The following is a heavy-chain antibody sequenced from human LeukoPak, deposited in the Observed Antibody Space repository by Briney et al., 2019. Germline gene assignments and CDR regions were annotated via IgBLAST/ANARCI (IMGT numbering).Heavy chain of an antibody. V-gene: IGHV1-18*01. J-gene: IGHJ3*02. CDR1: GYTFTSYG. Sequence: ASVKVSCKASGYTFTSYGISWVRQAPGQGLEWMGWISAYNGNTNYAQKFQGRVTMTRDTSISTAYMELSRLRSDDTAVYYCARVPRIAAAGTKAFDIWGQGTMVTVSS. CDR3: ARVPRIAAAGTKAFDI. D-gene: IGHD6-13*01. CDR2: ISAYNGNT.